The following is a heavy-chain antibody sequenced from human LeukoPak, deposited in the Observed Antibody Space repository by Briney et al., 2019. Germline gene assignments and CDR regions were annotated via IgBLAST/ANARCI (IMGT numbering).Heavy chain of an antibody. D-gene: IGHD3-16*01. V-gene: IGHV3-48*03. J-gene: IGHJ6*03. CDR1: GFIFTNYE. CDR2: ISGSGNSI. Sequence: GGSLRLSCAASGFIFTNYEMNWVRQAPGKGLEWVAYISGSGNSIYYADSMKGRFTISRDNAKNSLYLHMSSLRAEDTAVYYCAKLSSGGGGYYMDVWGKGTTLTVSS. CDR3: AKLSSGGGGYYMDV.